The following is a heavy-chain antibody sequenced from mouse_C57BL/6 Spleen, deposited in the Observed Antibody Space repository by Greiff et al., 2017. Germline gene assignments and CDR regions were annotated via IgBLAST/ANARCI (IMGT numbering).Heavy chain of an antibody. V-gene: IGHV6-3*01. CDR3: TGYDLLRRNYAMDY. CDR2: IRLKSDNYAT. D-gene: IGHD2-3*01. CDR1: GFTFSNYW. Sequence: EVQLQESGGGLVQPGGSMKLSCVASGFTFSNYWMNWVRQSPGKGLEWVAQIRLKSDNYATHYAESVKGRFTISRDDSKSSVYLQMNNLRAEDTGIYYCTGYDLLRRNYAMDYWGQGTSVTVSS. J-gene: IGHJ4*01.